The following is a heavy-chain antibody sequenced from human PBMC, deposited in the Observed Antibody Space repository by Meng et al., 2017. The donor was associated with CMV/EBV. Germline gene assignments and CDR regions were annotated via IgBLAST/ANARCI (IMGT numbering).Heavy chain of an antibody. Sequence: GSLRLSCTVSGGSISSSSYYWGWIRQPPGRGLEWLGSIYYSGSTYYNPSLKSRVTISVDTSKNQFSLKLSSVTAADTAVYYCARHPFSRGVVNSAFDYWGQGTLVTVSS. D-gene: IGHD3-3*01. CDR3: ARHPFSRGVVNSAFDY. V-gene: IGHV4-39*07. CDR2: IYYSGST. J-gene: IGHJ4*02. CDR1: GGSISSSSYY.